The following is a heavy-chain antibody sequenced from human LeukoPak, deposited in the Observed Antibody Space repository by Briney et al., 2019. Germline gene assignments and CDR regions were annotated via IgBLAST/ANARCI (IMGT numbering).Heavy chain of an antibody. J-gene: IGHJ3*02. CDR1: GGSISSYY. CDR2: IYYSGST. Sequence: SETLSLTCTVSGGSISSYYWSWIRQPPGKELEWIGYIYYSGSTNYNPSLKSRVTISVDTSKNQFSLKLSSVTAADTAVYYCARAPYYYDSSGYFSTDAFDIWGQGTMVTVSS. D-gene: IGHD3-22*01. CDR3: ARAPYYYDSSGYFSTDAFDI. V-gene: IGHV4-59*01.